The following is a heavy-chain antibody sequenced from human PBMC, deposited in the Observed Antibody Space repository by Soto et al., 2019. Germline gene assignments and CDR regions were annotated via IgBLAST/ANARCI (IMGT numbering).Heavy chain of an antibody. CDR3: ARAPRGGVIIVITSAQIDY. CDR1: GYDFTDHS. D-gene: IGHD3-10*01. J-gene: IGHJ4*02. CDR2: ISPDGGST. V-gene: IGHV1-46*01. Sequence: ASVKVSCKASGYDFTDHSIHWVRQAPGQGLEWMGIISPDGGSTSYSQQFQARITMTRDTSTSTVYMELSSLRSEDTAVYYCARAPRGGVIIVITSAQIDYWGQGTLVTVSS.